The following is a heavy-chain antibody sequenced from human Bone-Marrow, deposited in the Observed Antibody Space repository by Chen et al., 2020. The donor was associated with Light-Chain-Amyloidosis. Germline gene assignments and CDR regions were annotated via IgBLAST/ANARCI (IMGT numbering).Heavy chain of an antibody. V-gene: IGHV4-39*07. J-gene: IGHJ4*02. D-gene: IGHD3-10*01. CDR3: ARARLNMVRGVAPYYFDY. CDR2: IYYSGST. Sequence: QLQLQESGPGLVKPSETLSLTCTVSGGSISSSSYYWGWIRQPPGKGLEWIGSIYYSGSTYYNPSLKSRVTISVDTSKNQFSLKLSSVNAADTAVYYCARARLNMVRGVAPYYFDYWGQGTLVTVSS. CDR1: GGSISSSSYY.